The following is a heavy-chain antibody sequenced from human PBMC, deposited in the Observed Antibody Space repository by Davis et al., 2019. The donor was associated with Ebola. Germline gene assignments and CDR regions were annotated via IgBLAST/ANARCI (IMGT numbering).Heavy chain of an antibody. J-gene: IGHJ4*02. D-gene: IGHD3-10*01. V-gene: IGHV4-59*12. CDR2: IYYTGSS. CDR3: ARGRVWFGELLFPIDFDY. CDR1: GGSIRSYY. Sequence: SETLSLTCTVSGGSIRSYYWNWIRQSPGKGLEWIGYIYYTGSSDYNPSLKSRVTISLDTYTKQFSLKLSSVTAADTAVYYCARGRVWFGELLFPIDFDYWGQGTLVTVSS.